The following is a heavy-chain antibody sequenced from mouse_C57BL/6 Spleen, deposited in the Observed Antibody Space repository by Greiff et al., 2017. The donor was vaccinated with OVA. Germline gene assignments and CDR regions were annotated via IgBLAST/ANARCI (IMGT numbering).Heavy chain of an antibody. V-gene: IGHV3-6*01. CDR1: GYSITSGYY. J-gene: IGHJ3*01. CDR3: AREGELGRFAY. Sequence: EVKLLESGPGLVKPSQSLSLTCSVTGYSITSGYYWNWIRQFPGNKLEWMGYISYDGSNNYNPSLKNRISITRDTSKNQFFLKLNSVTTEDTATYYCAREGELGRFAYWGQGTLVTVSA. CDR2: ISYDGSN. D-gene: IGHD4-1*01.